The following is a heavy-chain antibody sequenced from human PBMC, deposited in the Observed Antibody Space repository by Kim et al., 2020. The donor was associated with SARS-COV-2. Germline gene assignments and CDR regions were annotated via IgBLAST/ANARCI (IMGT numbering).Heavy chain of an antibody. V-gene: IGHV3-30*04. CDR3: ARDARPYYDILTGYYMYY. J-gene: IGHJ4*02. Sequence: GGSLRLSCAASGFTFSSYAMHWVRQAPGKGLEWVAVISYDGSNKYYADSVKGRFTISRDNSKNTLYLQMNSLRAEDTAVYYCARDARPYYDILTGYYMYYWGQGTLVTVSS. CDR1: GFTFSSYA. D-gene: IGHD3-9*01. CDR2: ISYDGSNK.